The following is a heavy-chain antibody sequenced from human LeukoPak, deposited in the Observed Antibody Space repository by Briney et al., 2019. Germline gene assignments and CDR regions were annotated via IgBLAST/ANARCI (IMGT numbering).Heavy chain of an antibody. Sequence: PSETLSLTCTVSGGSISRGSYYWGWIRQPPGKGLEWIGTIYSSGSTFYNTSLKSRVTISVDTSKNQFSLKLNSVTAADTAVYYCARIDYYGSGSYYRIDYWGQGTLVTVSS. CDR1: GGSISRGSYY. V-gene: IGHV4-39*01. CDR3: ARIDYYGSGSYYRIDY. D-gene: IGHD3-10*01. J-gene: IGHJ4*02. CDR2: IYSSGST.